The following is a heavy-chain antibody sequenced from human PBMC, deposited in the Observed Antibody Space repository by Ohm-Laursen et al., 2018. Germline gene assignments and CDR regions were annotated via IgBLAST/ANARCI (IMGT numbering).Heavy chain of an antibody. CDR1: GGSISTYF. J-gene: IGHJ4*02. CDR3: AKAGGYYSNFDY. D-gene: IGHD3-22*01. CDR2: IHYTGSS. V-gene: IGHV4-59*01. Sequence: SETLSLTWTVSGGSISTYFWSWIRQPPGKGLEWIGYIHYTGSSNYNPSLKSRVTISVDTSKNQFSLKLSSVTAADTAVYYCAKAGGYYSNFDYWGQGTLVTVSS.